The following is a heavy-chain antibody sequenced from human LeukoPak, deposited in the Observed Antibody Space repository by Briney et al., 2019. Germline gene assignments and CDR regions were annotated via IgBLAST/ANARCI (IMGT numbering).Heavy chain of an antibody. CDR3: ARGWGGFGS. D-gene: IGHD3-16*01. J-gene: IGHJ4*02. Sequence: SETLSLTCGVHGGSFSGYYCNWIRQSPGKGLEWIGHINHNGKTNYNPSLKSRVTISVDTSKNQFSLTLTSVTAADTAVYFCARGWGGFGSWGQGTLVTVSS. CDR2: INHNGKT. CDR1: GGSFSGYY. V-gene: IGHV4-34*01.